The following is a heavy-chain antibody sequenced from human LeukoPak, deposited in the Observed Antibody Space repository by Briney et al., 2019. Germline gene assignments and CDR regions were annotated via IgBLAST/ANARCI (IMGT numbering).Heavy chain of an antibody. CDR1: GFTFSSYW. J-gene: IGHJ4*02. Sequence: GGSLRLSCAASGFTFSSYWMTWVRQAPGKGLEWVANIKQDGSEKYYVDSVKGRFTISRDNAKNSLYLQMNSLRAEDTAVYYCARDGSGSYWEFDYWGQGTLVTVSS. CDR3: ARDGSGSYWEFDY. D-gene: IGHD1-26*01. CDR2: IKQDGSEK. V-gene: IGHV3-7*01.